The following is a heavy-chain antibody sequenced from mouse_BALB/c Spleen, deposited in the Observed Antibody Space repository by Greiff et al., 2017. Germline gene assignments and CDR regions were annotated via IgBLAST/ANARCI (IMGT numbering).Heavy chain of an antibody. V-gene: IGHV14-3*02. CDR2: IEPANGNT. Sequence: EVQLQQSGAELVKPGASVKLSCTASGFNIQDTYMHWVKQRPEPGLEWIGRIEPANGNTKYDPKFQGKATITADTSSNTAYRQLSSQTSEDTAVDYWARALITTVPYFDYWGQGTTLTVAS. D-gene: IGHD1-1*01. CDR1: GFNIQDTY. CDR3: ARALITTVPYFDY. J-gene: IGHJ2*01.